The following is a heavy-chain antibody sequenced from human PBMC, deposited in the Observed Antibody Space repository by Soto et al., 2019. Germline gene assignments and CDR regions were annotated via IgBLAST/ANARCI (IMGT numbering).Heavy chain of an antibody. Sequence: GGSLRLSCAASGFTFSNAWMNWVRQAPGKGLEWVGRIKSKTDGGTTDYAAPVKGRFTISRDDSKNTLYLQMNSLKTEDTAVYYCTTEANVLRFLEWLSPIDYWGQGTLVTVSS. V-gene: IGHV3-15*07. D-gene: IGHD3-3*01. CDR1: GFTFSNAW. J-gene: IGHJ4*02. CDR3: TTEANVLRFLEWLSPIDY. CDR2: IKSKTDGGTT.